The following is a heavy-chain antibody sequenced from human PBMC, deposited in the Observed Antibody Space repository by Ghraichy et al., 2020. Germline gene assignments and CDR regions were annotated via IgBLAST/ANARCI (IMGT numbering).Heavy chain of an antibody. J-gene: IGHJ6*02. Sequence: SETLSLTCTVSGGSISSYYWSWIRQPPGKGLEWIGYIYYSGSTNYNPSLKSRVTISVDTSKNQFSLKLSSVTAADTAVYYCAREDDYYGMDVWGQGTTVTVSS. V-gene: IGHV4-59*01. CDR3: AREDDYYGMDV. CDR2: IYYSGST. CDR1: GGSISSYY. D-gene: IGHD3-3*01.